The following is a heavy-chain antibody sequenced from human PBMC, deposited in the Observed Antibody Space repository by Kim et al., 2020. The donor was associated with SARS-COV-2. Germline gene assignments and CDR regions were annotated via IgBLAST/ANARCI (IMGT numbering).Heavy chain of an antibody. CDR2: IYYSGST. Sequence: SETLSLTCTVSGGSISSSSYYWGWIRQPPGKGLEWIGSIYYSGSTYYNPSLKSRVTISVDTSKNQFSLKLSSVTAADTAVYYCARLSYYDIFPGDYWGQGTLVTVSS. D-gene: IGHD3-9*01. CDR3: ARLSYYDIFPGDY. J-gene: IGHJ4*02. V-gene: IGHV4-39*01. CDR1: GGSISSSSYY.